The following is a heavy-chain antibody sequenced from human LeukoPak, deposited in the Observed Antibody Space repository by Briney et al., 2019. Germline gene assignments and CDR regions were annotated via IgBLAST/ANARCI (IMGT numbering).Heavy chain of an antibody. D-gene: IGHD1-26*01. CDR2: IRYDGNNK. Sequence: GGSLRLSCAASGFTFSSYGMHWVRQAPGKGLEWVAFIRYDGNNKYYADSVKGRFTISRDNSKNTLYLQMNSLRAEDTAVYYCAKDVSGSYSNFDYWGQGTLVTVSS. V-gene: IGHV3-30*02. CDR3: AKDVSGSYSNFDY. J-gene: IGHJ4*02. CDR1: GFTFSSYG.